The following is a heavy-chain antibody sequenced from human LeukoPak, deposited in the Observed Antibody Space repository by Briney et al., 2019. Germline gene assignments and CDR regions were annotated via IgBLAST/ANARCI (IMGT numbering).Heavy chain of an antibody. Sequence: PSETLSLTCTVSGVSISSGDYYWSWIRQPAGKGLEWIGRISSSGSTNYNPSLKSRVTISVDTSKNQFSLKLSSVTAADTAVYFCARGPYSYDSSGAFDIWGQGTMVTVSS. D-gene: IGHD3-22*01. CDR3: ARGPYSYDSSGAFDI. V-gene: IGHV4-61*02. J-gene: IGHJ3*02. CDR1: GVSISSGDYY. CDR2: ISSSGST.